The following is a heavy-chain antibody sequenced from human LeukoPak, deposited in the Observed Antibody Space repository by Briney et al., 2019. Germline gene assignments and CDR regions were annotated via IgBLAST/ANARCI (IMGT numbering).Heavy chain of an antibody. CDR1: GGSISSYY. J-gene: IGHJ1*01. CDR3: AVTEEQWLAMSGAEYFQH. CDR2: IYTSGST. D-gene: IGHD6-19*01. Sequence: PSETLSLTCTVSGGSISSYYWSWIRQPAGKGLEWIGRIYTSGSTNYNPSLKSRVTMSVDTSKNQFSLKLSSVTAADTAVYYCAVTEEQWLAMSGAEYFQHWGQGTLVTVSS. V-gene: IGHV4-4*07.